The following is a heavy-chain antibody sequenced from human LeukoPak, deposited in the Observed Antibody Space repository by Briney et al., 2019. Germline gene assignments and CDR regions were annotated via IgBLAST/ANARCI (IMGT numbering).Heavy chain of an antibody. Sequence: PGASLRLSCAASGFTFSSNAMSWVRHAPGEGLEWVSTVSGSGGSTYYADSVRGRFTVSRDNSKNTLYLQMNGLRAEDTAVYYCAKRDGSNSFECWGQGTLVTASS. CDR3: AKRDGSNSFEC. J-gene: IGHJ4*02. V-gene: IGHV3-23*01. D-gene: IGHD3-22*01. CDR2: VSGSGGST. CDR1: GFTFSSNA.